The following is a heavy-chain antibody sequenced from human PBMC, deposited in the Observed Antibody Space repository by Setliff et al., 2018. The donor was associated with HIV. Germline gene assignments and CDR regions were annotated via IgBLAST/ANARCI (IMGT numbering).Heavy chain of an antibody. CDR1: GFTFSSYS. CDR2: ISTSGTTI. D-gene: IGHD3-22*01. V-gene: IGHV3-48*01. Sequence: GGSLRLSCAASGFTFSSYSMNWVRQAPGKGLEWVSYISTSGTTIYYADSVKGRFTTSRDNAKNSLYLQMNSLRAEDTAVYYCASGQATLIGWGQGTLVTVSS. J-gene: IGHJ4*02. CDR3: ASGQATLIG.